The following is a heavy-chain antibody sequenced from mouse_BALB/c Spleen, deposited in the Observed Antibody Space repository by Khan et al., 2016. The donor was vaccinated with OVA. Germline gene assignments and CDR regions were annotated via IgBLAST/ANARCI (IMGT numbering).Heavy chain of an antibody. Sequence: QVQLKESGPGLVQPSQSLSITCTVSGFSLSTYGIHWIRQSQGKGLEWLGVIRSGGSTDYNGAFISRLNITKDNSKSQVFFKMNSLQADDTAIYYGARNSYMYDFTYWGQGTLVTVSA. CDR1: GFSLSTYG. V-gene: IGHV2-2*01. J-gene: IGHJ3*01. CDR2: IRSGGST. CDR3: ARNSYMYDFTY. D-gene: IGHD2-14*01.